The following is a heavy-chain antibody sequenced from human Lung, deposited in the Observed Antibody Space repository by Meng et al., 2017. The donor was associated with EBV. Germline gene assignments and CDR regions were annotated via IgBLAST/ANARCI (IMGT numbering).Heavy chain of an antibody. CDR1: GDSVSSSSAA. CDR2: TYYRSKWYN. Sequence: VQLQQSGPGLVKPSQTLSLTRVISGDSVSSSSAAWTWIRQSPSRGLEWLGRTYYRSKWYNDYAVFVKSRITINPGTSKNQFSLQLNSVTPEDTAVYYCARGATSVFDLWGRGTLVTVSS. V-gene: IGHV6-1*01. CDR3: ARGATSVFDL. J-gene: IGHJ2*01.